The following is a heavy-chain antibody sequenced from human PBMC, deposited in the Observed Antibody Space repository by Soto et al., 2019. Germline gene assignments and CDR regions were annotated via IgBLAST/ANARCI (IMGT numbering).Heavy chain of an antibody. Sequence: QVQLVQSGAEVKKPGASVKVSCKASGYIFTNYDINWVRQATGQGLEYLGWINPNSGNTGYVQKFQGRVTMTRNTSRNPAVMGLNSLRSEDTAVYYCARGIKYGDCARWFDPWGQGTLVTVSS. V-gene: IGHV1-8*01. CDR3: ARGIKYGDCARWFDP. CDR2: INPNSGNT. CDR1: GYIFTNYD. D-gene: IGHD4-17*01. J-gene: IGHJ5*02.